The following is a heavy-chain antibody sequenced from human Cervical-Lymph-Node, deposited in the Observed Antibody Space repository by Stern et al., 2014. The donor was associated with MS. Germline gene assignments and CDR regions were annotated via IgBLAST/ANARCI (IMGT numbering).Heavy chain of an antibody. J-gene: IGHJ4*02. CDR1: GLSLSNARMG. Sequence: QVTLKESGPVLVKPTETVTLTCTISGLSLSNARMGVTWIRQPPGKALEWLAPVFLNEEKSYNTSLESRLTISQDTSQSQVVLTMTNMEPVDTATYYCARIPYCTNGVCSLWDYFFDLWGQGILVTVSS. CDR2: VFLNEEK. D-gene: IGHD2-8*01. CDR3: ARIPYCTNGVCSLWDYFFDL. V-gene: IGHV2-26*03.